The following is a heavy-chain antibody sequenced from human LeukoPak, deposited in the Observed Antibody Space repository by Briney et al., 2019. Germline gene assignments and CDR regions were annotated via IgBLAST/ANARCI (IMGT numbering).Heavy chain of an antibody. V-gene: IGHV1-69*04. J-gene: IGHJ4*02. CDR3: ARDPPIRRDGYNILDY. Sequence: SVKVSCKASGGTFSSYAISWVRQAPGQGLEWMGRIIPILGIANYAQKFQGRVTITTDKSTSTAYMELSSLRSEDTAVYYCARDPPIRRDGYNILDYWGQGTLVTVSS. CDR1: GGTFSSYA. CDR2: IIPILGIA. D-gene: IGHD5-24*01.